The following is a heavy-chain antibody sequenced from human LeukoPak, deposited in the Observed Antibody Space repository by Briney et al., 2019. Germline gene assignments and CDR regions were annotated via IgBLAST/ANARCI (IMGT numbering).Heavy chain of an antibody. D-gene: IGHD6-19*01. Sequence: GASVKVSCKASGYTFTSYYMHWVRQAPGQGLERMGIINPSGGSTSYAQKFQGRVTMTRDTSTSTVYMELSSLRSEDTAVYYCARSSEQWLVPDYWGQGTLVTVSS. CDR1: GYTFTSYY. CDR2: INPSGGST. CDR3: ARSSEQWLVPDY. J-gene: IGHJ4*02. V-gene: IGHV1-46*01.